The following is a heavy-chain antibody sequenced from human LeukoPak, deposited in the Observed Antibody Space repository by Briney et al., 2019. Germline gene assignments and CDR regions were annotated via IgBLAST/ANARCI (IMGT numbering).Heavy chain of an antibody. CDR3: ARIWAVVADSSGYNYDYYGMDV. Sequence: SETLSLTCTVSGGSISSYYWSWIRQPPGKGLEWVGYIYYSGSTNYNPSLKSRVPISVDTSKNQCSLKLSSVTAADTAVYYCARIWAVVADSSGYNYDYYGMDVWGQGTTVTVSS. CDR2: IYYSGST. CDR1: GGSISSYY. D-gene: IGHD3-22*01. J-gene: IGHJ6*02. V-gene: IGHV4-59*01.